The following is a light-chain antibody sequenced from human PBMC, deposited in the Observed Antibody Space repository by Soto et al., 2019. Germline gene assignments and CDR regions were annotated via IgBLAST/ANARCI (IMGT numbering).Light chain of an antibody. V-gene: IGKV4-1*01. Sequence: DIVMTQSPDSLAVSLGERATINCKSSQSVLYSSNNKNYLAWYQQKPGQPPELVIYWASTRESGVPVRFSGSGSATDFTLTISSLQAEDVAVYYCQQYYSSPYTFGQGTKLEIK. CDR3: QQYYSSPYT. CDR1: QSVLYSSNNKNY. CDR2: WAS. J-gene: IGKJ2*01.